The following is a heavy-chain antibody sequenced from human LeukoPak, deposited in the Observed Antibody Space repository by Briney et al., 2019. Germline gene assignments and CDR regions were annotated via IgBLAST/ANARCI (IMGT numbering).Heavy chain of an antibody. D-gene: IGHD3/OR15-3a*01. V-gene: IGHV1-69*13. CDR2: IIPIFGTA. CDR1: GGTFSGYA. CDR3: ARRTGLSGLVDY. J-gene: IGHJ4*02. Sequence: SVKVSCKASGGTFSGYAISWVRQAPGQGLEWMGGIIPIFGTANYAQKFQGRVTITADESTSTAYMELSSLRSKDTAVYYCARRTGLSGLVDYWGQGTLVTVSS.